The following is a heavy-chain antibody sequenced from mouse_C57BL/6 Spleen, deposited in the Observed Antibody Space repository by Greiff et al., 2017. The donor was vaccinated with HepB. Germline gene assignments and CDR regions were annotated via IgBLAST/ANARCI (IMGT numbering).Heavy chain of an antibody. D-gene: IGHD1-1*01. CDR2: IDPSDSET. CDR1: GYTFTSYW. J-gene: IGHJ2*01. CDR3: ARLITTVVATPYFDY. V-gene: IGHV1-52*01. Sequence: VQLQQPGAELVRPGSSVKLSCKASGYTFTSYWMHWVKQRPIQGLEWIGNIDPSDSETHYNQKFKDKATLTVDKSSSTAYMQLSSLTSEDSAVYYCARLITTVVATPYFDYWGQGTTLTVSS.